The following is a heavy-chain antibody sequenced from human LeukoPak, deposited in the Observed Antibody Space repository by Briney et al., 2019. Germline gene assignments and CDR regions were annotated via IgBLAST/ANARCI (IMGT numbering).Heavy chain of an antibody. Sequence: SETLSLTCTVSGGSISSSSYYWGWIRQPPGKGLEWIGSIYYSGSTHYNPSLKSRVTIDTSKNQFSLKLSSVTAADTAVYYCARQLGYCSSTSCYADKVDYWGQGTLVTVSS. J-gene: IGHJ4*02. V-gene: IGHV4-39*01. CDR2: IYYSGST. CDR1: GGSISSSSYY. CDR3: ARQLGYCSSTSCYADKVDY. D-gene: IGHD2-2*01.